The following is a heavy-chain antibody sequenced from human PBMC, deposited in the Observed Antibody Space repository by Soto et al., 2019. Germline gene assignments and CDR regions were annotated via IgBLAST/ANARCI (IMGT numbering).Heavy chain of an antibody. CDR2: ISAYNGNT. CDR1: CYTFTSYG. D-gene: IGHD3-3*01. Sequence: SVKVSFKASCYTFTSYGISWVRQAPGQGLEWMGWISAYNGNTNYAQKLQGRVTMTTDTSTSTAHMELRSLRSDDTAVYYCARDSAYYDFWSGYPNWGQGTLVTVSS. CDR3: ARDSAYYDFWSGYPN. J-gene: IGHJ4*02. V-gene: IGHV1-18*04.